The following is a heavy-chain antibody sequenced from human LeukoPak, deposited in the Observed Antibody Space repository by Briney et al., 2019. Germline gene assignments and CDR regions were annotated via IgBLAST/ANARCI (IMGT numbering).Heavy chain of an antibody. D-gene: IGHD2-2*01. CDR1: GGSIRSTNW. Sequence: SETLSLTCGVSGGSIRSTNWWSWVRQPPGKGLEWIGYIYYSGSTYFNPSLKSRVTLSVDTSKNQFSLNLNSVTAADTAVYYCARVRGYCSSTSCYGAFDIWGQGTMVTVSS. J-gene: IGHJ3*02. CDR2: IYYSGST. V-gene: IGHV4-4*02. CDR3: ARVRGYCSSTSCYGAFDI.